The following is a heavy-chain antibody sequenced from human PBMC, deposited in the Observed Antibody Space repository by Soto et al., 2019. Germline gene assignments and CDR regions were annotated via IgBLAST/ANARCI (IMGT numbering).Heavy chain of an antibody. D-gene: IGHD3-3*01. CDR1: GGTFSSYA. Sequence: SVKVSCKASGGTFSSYAISWVRQAPGQGLEWMGGIIPIFGTANYAQKFQGRVTITADESTSTAYMELSSLRSEDTAVYYCASQGLDYDFWSGYYTEASDVWGQGTTVTVSS. CDR3: ASQGLDYDFWSGYYTEASDV. J-gene: IGHJ6*02. CDR2: IIPIFGTA. V-gene: IGHV1-69*13.